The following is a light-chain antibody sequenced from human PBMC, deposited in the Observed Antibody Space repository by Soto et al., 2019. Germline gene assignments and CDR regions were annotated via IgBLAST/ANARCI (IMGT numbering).Light chain of an antibody. CDR1: QSISSN. J-gene: IGKJ1*01. CDR3: QQYGSSPGT. V-gene: IGKV3-20*01. CDR2: RTS. Sequence: EIVLTQSPGILSLSPGERATLSCRASQSISSNLAWYQQKPGQAPRLLMFRTSSRATGFPARFSGSGSGTEFNLTISSLQSEDFAVYYCQQYGSSPGTFGQGTKVDIK.